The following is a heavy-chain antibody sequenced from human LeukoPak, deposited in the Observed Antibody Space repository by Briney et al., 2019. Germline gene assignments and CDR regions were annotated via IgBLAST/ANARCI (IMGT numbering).Heavy chain of an antibody. Sequence: SETLSLTCTVSGGSISSGDYYWSWIRQPPGKGLEWIGYIYYSGSTYYNPSLKSRVTISVDTSKNQFSLKLSSVTAADTAVYYCARAIGSSWFPFDYWGQGTLVTVSS. CDR3: ARAIGSSWFPFDY. CDR2: IYYSGST. J-gene: IGHJ4*02. V-gene: IGHV4-30-4*02. CDR1: GGSISSGDYY. D-gene: IGHD6-13*01.